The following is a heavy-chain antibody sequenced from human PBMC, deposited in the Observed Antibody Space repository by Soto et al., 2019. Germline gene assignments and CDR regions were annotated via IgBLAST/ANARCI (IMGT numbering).Heavy chain of an antibody. CDR1: GGTFSSYA. D-gene: IGHD6-13*01. J-gene: IGHJ6*02. CDR3: ARDGGGQQLVHPYFYGMDV. Sequence: QVQLVQSGAEVKKPGSSVKVSCKASGGTFSSYAISWVRQAPGQGLEWMGGIIPIFGTANYAQKFQGRVTITADKTTDKAYRELSSLRCGDTAVYYCARDGGGQQLVHPYFYGMDVWGQGTTVTVSS. CDR2: IIPIFGTA. V-gene: IGHV1-69*14.